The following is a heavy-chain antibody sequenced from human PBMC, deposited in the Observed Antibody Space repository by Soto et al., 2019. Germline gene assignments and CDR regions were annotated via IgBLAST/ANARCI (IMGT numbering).Heavy chain of an antibody. Sequence: PGESLKISCRGSGYDFNTNWFGWVRQLPGRGLEWVGIMYPGDSDTRYNPSLQGHVTLSVDVTVSTAFLQWRSLETSDTGMYFCARLPRDCNKTSCYYADHWGQETQVTVSS. CDR1: GYDFNTNW. CDR3: ARLPRDCNKTSCYYADH. CDR2: MYPGDSDT. J-gene: IGHJ4*02. D-gene: IGHD3-3*01. V-gene: IGHV5-51*01.